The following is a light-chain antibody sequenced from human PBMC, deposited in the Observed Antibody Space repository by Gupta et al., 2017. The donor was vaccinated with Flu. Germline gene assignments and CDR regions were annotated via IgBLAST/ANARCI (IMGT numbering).Light chain of an antibody. Sequence: ITISITGTSSDIGGYNSVSWYQQHPGEDPNLFMFDVSSRPAGVAARCSGTKSGNAASLTTTGLPAEEEADDYCSSYNTTNTLVVFGGGTKLNVL. J-gene: IGLJ2*01. CDR3: SSYNTTNTLVV. CDR2: DVS. CDR1: SSDIGGYNS. V-gene: IGLV2-14*04.